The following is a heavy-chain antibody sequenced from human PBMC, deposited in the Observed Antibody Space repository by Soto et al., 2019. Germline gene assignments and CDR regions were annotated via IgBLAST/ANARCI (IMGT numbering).Heavy chain of an antibody. D-gene: IGHD3-10*01. CDR2: ISYDGSNR. CDR1: GFIFSDYA. V-gene: IGHV3-30*04. Sequence: PGGSLRLSCVASGFIFSDYAMHWARQAPGKGLEWVALISYDGSNRNSADSVKGRFTISRDNSKNTLYLQMNSLRVEDTAVYYCAKDEVRTPSLYAMDVWGQGTTVTVSS. CDR3: AKDEVRTPSLYAMDV. J-gene: IGHJ6*02.